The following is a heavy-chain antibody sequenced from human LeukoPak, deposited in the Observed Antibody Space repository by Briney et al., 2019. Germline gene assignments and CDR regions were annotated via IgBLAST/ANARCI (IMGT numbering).Heavy chain of an antibody. J-gene: IGHJ4*02. CDR1: GYTCTSYD. Sequence: ASVKVSCKASGYTCTSYDINWVRQGTGQGLEWMGWMNPNSGNTGYAQKFQGRVTMTRNTSISTAYMELSSLRSEDTAVYYCARGAGVGATLDYWGQGTLVTVSS. D-gene: IGHD1-26*01. CDR2: MNPNSGNT. CDR3: ARGAGVGATLDY. V-gene: IGHV1-8*01.